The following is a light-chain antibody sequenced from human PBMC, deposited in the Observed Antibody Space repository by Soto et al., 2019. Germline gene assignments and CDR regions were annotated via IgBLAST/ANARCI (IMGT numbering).Light chain of an antibody. CDR2: GAS. J-gene: IGKJ4*01. Sequence: EIVLTQSPDTLSVSPGERDTLSCRASQTVGSNLAWYQQKPGQAPRLLIYGASSRATGIPDRFSGSGSGTDFTLTISRLEPEDFAVYYCQQYGSSLPLTFGGGTKVDI. CDR3: QQYGSSLPLT. V-gene: IGKV3-20*01. CDR1: QTVGSN.